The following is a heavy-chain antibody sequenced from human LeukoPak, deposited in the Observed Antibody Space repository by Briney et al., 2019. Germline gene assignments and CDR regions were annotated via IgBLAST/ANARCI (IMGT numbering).Heavy chain of an antibody. D-gene: IGHD2-15*01. CDR2: IYPGDSDT. CDR1: GYSFTSYW. CDR3: ARHKYCSGGSCYWPLDY. Sequence: GESLQISCQGSGYSFTSYWIGWVRQMPGKGLEWMGIIYPGDSDTRYSPSFQGQVTISADKSISTAYLQWSSLKASDTAMYYCARHKYCSGGSCYWPLDYWGQGTLVTVSS. J-gene: IGHJ4*02. V-gene: IGHV5-51*01.